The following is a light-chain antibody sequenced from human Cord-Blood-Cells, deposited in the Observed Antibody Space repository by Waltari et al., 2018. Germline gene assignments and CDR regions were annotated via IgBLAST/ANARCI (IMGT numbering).Light chain of an antibody. CDR2: GAS. J-gene: IGKJ1*01. V-gene: IGKV3-20*01. CDR1: QSVSSSY. Sequence: EIVLTQSPGTLSLSPGERATLSCRASQSVSSSYLAWYQQKPGQAPRLLIYGASSRVTGIPDRFSGSGSGTDFTLTISRLEPEDFAVYYCQQYRSSPPWTFGQGTKVEIK. CDR3: QQYRSSPPWT.